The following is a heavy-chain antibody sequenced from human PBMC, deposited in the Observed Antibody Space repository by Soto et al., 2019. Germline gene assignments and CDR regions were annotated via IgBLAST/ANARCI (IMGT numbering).Heavy chain of an antibody. CDR2: IGTSGDNT. J-gene: IGHJ3*02. CDR3: ARRAYYFDGTGSQAFDI. Sequence: EVQLLESGGGLRQPGGSLRLSCVASGYNFNKYAVSWVRQAPGKGLEWVSAIGTSGDNTYYTDSVKGRFTISRDNSKSMLYLQMDSLPAEDTAVYYCARRAYYFDGTGSQAFDIWGQGTRVTVSS. D-gene: IGHD3-22*01. V-gene: IGHV3-23*01. CDR1: GYNFNKYA.